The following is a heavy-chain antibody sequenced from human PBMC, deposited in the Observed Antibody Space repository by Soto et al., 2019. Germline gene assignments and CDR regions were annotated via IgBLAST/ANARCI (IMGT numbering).Heavy chain of an antibody. CDR3: ARDTKEDGVDY. V-gene: IGHV4-31*03. CDR2: IYYSGST. Sequence: SETLSLTCTVSGGSISSGGYYWSWIRQHPGKGLEWIGYIYYSGSTYYNPSLKSRVTISVDTSKNQFSLKLSSVTAADTAVYYCARDTKEDGVDYWGQGTLVTVYS. J-gene: IGHJ4*02. D-gene: IGHD3-16*01. CDR1: GGSISSGGYY.